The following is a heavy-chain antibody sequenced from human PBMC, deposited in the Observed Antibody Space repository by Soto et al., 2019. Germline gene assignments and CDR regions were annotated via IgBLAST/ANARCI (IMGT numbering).Heavy chain of an antibody. D-gene: IGHD6-19*01. J-gene: IGHJ3*02. CDR1: SGSISSSNW. CDR3: ARDLQSSGWGDAFDI. V-gene: IGHV4-4*02. Sequence: PSETLSLTCPGSSGSISSSNWWGWVRQPPGKGLEWVGEIYHSGSTNYNPSLKSRVTISVDKSKNQFSLKLSSVTAADTAVYYCARDLQSSGWGDAFDIWGQGTMVTVSS. CDR2: IYHSGST.